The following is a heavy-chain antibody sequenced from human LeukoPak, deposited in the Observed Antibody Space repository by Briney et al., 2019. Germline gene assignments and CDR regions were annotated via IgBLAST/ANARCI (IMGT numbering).Heavy chain of an antibody. D-gene: IGHD1-26*01. J-gene: IGHJ4*02. CDR2: ISYDGSDK. CDR1: GFTFSSYG. Sequence: GRSLRLSCAASGFTFSSYGMHWVRQAPGKGLEWVAVISYDGSDKYYADSVKGRFTISRDNSKNTLYLQMNSLRAEDTAVYYCARDDFGYYPLGFDYWGQGTLVTVSS. V-gene: IGHV3-30*03. CDR3: ARDDFGYYPLGFDY.